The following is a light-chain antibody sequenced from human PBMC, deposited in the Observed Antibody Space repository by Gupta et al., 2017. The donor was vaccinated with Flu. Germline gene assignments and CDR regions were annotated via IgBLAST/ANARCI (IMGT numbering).Light chain of an antibody. Sequence: EIVMTQSPGTLSVSPGERATLSCRASQSVSTNLAWYQQKSGQAPRLLIYGAFTRATGIPARFSGSAAGTEFTLTINGLQSEDFAVYYGQQYNNWTPWTFGQGTKVEIK. CDR3: QQYNNWTPWT. CDR1: QSVSTN. J-gene: IGKJ1*01. V-gene: IGKV3-15*01. CDR2: GAF.